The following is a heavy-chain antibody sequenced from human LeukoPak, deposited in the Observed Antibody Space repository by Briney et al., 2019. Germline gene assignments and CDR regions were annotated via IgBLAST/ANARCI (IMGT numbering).Heavy chain of an antibody. CDR2: INQDGSQK. V-gene: IGHV3-7*01. D-gene: IGHD3-22*01. Sequence: PGGSLRLSCAASGFTFSTYWMSWVRQAPGKGLEWVANINQDGSQKRYVDSVQGRFTISRDNTKNSLFLQMNSLRAEDTAVYYCARLKDVVTKLDYWGKGTLVTVSS. J-gene: IGHJ4*02. CDR3: ARLKDVVTKLDY. CDR1: GFTFSTYW.